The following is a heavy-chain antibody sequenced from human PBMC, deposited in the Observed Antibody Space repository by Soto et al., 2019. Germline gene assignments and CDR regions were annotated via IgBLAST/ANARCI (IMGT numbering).Heavy chain of an antibody. CDR3: AREGGNLNWFDP. Sequence: EVQLVESGGGLVQPGGSLRLSCAASGFTFSSYSMNWVRQAPGKGLEWVSYISSSRSTIYYADSVKGRFTISRDNAKNALYLQMNSPRDEDTAGYYCAREGGNLNWFDPWGQGTLVTVSS. J-gene: IGHJ5*02. V-gene: IGHV3-48*02. CDR1: GFTFSSYS. D-gene: IGHD1-26*01. CDR2: ISSSRSTI.